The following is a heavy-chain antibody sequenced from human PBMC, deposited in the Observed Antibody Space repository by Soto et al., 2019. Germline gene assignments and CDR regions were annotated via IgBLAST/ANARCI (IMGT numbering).Heavy chain of an antibody. Sequence: SETLSLTCAVSSGSISSSNWWSWVRQPPGKGLEWIGEIYHSGSTNYNPSLKSRVTISVDKSKNQFSLKLSSVTAADTAVYYCARDREPLGPYYYYYMDVWGKGTTVSVSS. CDR1: SGSISSSNW. D-gene: IGHD6-13*01. V-gene: IGHV4-4*02. CDR3: ARDREPLGPYYYYYMDV. CDR2: IYHSGST. J-gene: IGHJ6*03.